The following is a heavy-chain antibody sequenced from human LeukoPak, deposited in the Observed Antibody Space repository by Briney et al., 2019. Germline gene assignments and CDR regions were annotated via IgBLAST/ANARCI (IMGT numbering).Heavy chain of an antibody. Sequence: SGGSLRLSCAASGFTFSSYSMNWVRQAPGKGLEWVSYISSSSSTIYYADSVKGRFTIYRDNAKNSLYLQMNGLRAEDRAVYYVARDHSSGWYLGWFDPWGQGTLVTVSS. D-gene: IGHD6-19*01. CDR2: ISSSSSTI. V-gene: IGHV3-48*01. CDR1: GFTFSSYS. CDR3: ARDHSSGWYLGWFDP. J-gene: IGHJ5*02.